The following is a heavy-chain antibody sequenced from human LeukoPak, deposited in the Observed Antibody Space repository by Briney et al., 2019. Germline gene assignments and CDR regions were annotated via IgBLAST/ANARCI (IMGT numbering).Heavy chain of an antibody. Sequence: GKSLKISCKGSGYSFTNYWIGWVRQMPGKGLEWMGIIYPGDSDTRYSPSFQGQVTISADKSISTAYLQWSSLKASDTAMYYCARHPLAAGVTSLDIWGQGTMVTVSS. CDR1: GYSFTNYW. V-gene: IGHV5-51*01. J-gene: IGHJ3*02. CDR2: IYPGDSDT. D-gene: IGHD6-13*01. CDR3: ARHPLAAGVTSLDI.